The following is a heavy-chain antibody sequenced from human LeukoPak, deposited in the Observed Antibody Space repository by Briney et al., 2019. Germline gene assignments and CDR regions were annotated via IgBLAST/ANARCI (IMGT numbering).Heavy chain of an antibody. CDR1: GGSISSGGYS. CDR3: ARGGLTGNQLLYY. Sequence: SETLSLTCAVSGGSISSGGYSWSWIRQPPGKGLEWIGYIYLSGSTYYNPSLKSRVTISVDRSKNQFSLKLSSVTAADTAVYYCARGGLTGNQLLYYWGQGTLVTVSS. V-gene: IGHV4-30-2*01. CDR2: IYLSGST. J-gene: IGHJ4*02. D-gene: IGHD2-2*01.